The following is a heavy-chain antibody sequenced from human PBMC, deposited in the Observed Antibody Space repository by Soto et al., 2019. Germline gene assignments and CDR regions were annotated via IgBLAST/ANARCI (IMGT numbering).Heavy chain of an antibody. Sequence: GGSLRLSCAASGFTFSIYSMNWVRQAPGKGLEWVSYIMPGSSHLFYADSVKGRFTISRDNAKNSLFLQMNSLRAEDTAVYYCARDLGSSWYPEYFQHWGQGTLVTVSS. V-gene: IGHV3-48*01. CDR3: ARDLGSSWYPEYFQH. J-gene: IGHJ1*01. D-gene: IGHD6-13*01. CDR2: IMPGSSHL. CDR1: GFTFSIYS.